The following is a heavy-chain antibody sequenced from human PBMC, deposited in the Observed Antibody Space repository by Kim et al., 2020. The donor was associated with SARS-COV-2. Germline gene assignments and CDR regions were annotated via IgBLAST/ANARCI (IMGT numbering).Heavy chain of an antibody. CDR1: GGSFSGYY. V-gene: IGHV4-34*01. CDR2: INHSGST. D-gene: IGHD3-3*01. CDR3: ARTGDYDFWSGYYTRRSDYYYMDV. J-gene: IGHJ6*03. Sequence: SETLSLTCAVYGGSFSGYYWSWIRQPPGKGLEWIGEINHSGSTNYNPSLKSRVTISVDTSKNQFSLKLSSVTAADTAVYYCARTGDYDFWSGYYTRRSDYYYMDVWGKGTTVTVSS.